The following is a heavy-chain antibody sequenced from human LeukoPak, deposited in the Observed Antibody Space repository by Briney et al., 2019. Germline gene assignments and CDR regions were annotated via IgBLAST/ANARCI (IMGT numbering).Heavy chain of an antibody. CDR3: ARDLNTYYDFWSGYLNRFDY. V-gene: IGHV1-18*01. CDR1: GYTFTSYG. J-gene: IGHJ4*02. CDR2: ISAYNGNT. D-gene: IGHD3-3*01. Sequence: ASVKVSCKASGYTFTSYGIGWVRQAPGQGLEWMGWISAYNGNTNYAQKLQGRVTMTTDTSTSTAYMELRSLRSDDTAVYYCARDLNTYYDFWSGYLNRFDYWGQGTLVTVSS.